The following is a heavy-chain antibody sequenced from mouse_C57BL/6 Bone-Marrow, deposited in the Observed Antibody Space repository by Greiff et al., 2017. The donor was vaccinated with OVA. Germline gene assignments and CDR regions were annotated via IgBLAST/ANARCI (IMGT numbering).Heavy chain of an antibody. Sequence: EVKLQESGPGLVKPSPSLSLSCSVSGYSFTSCYFWYLIRQFPGNHLECMGYISYNGSTNYNPTFKNRVSLTRDTSKNQMFLKWKSVTTEDTATCDCARESNYGFAYWGQGTLVTVSA. CDR1: GYSFTSCYF. CDR3: ARESNYGFAY. J-gene: IGHJ3*01. V-gene: IGHV3-6*01. D-gene: IGHD2-5*01. CDR2: ISYNGST.